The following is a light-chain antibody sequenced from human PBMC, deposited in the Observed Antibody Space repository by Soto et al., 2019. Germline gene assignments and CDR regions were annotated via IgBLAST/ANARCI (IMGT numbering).Light chain of an antibody. Sequence: QSVLTQPPSVSGAPGQRVTISCTGGSSNIGAGNAVHWYQQLPGTAPKLLIHSNNNRPSGVHDRFSGSKSGTSASLAIAGLQADDEAEYDCQSYGPTLRTSLFGGGTKLTVL. CDR1: SSNIGAGNA. CDR3: QSYGPTLRTSL. J-gene: IGLJ2*01. V-gene: IGLV1-40*01. CDR2: SNN.